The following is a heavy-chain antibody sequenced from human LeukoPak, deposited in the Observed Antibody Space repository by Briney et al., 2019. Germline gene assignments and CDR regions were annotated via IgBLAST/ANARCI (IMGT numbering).Heavy chain of an antibody. CDR3: AKDKSKGGDDSQY. Sequence: GGSLRLSCAASGFTSSSYNMNWVRQAPGKGLEWVSAISGSGGSTYYADSVKGRFTISRDNSKNTLYLQMNSLRAEDTAVYYCAKDKSKGGDDSQYWGQGTLVTVSS. J-gene: IGHJ4*02. D-gene: IGHD2-21*02. V-gene: IGHV3-23*01. CDR2: ISGSGGST. CDR1: GFTSSSYN.